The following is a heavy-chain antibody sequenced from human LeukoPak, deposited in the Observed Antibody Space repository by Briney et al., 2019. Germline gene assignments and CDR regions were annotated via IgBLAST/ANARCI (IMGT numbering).Heavy chain of an antibody. J-gene: IGHJ6*02. CDR3: TKDIPATVTKSPSYGMDV. D-gene: IGHD4-17*01. CDR1: GFIFDDYN. V-gene: IGHV3-9*01. CDR2: ITWNSGYI. Sequence: GGSLRLSCTASGFIFDDYNMHWVRQAPGKGLEWVSGITWNSGYIAYADSVKGRFTISRDNAKNSLYLQMNSLRAEDTALYYCTKDIPATVTKSPSYGMDVWGQGTTVTVSS.